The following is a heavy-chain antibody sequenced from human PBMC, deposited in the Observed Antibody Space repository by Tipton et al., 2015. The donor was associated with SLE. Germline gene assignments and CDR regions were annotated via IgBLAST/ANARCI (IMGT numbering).Heavy chain of an antibody. CDR3: ARGAGGFVDS. CDR1: GGSISDDNYY. CDR2: IYYSGST. J-gene: IGHJ4*02. V-gene: IGHV4-39*01. Sequence: LRLSCTVSGGSISDDNYYWGWIRQPPGKGLEWIGSIYYSGSTYYHPSLKSRVTMSVDTSKNQFPLKLTSVTAADTAVYYCARGAGGFVDSWGQGTLVTASS. D-gene: IGHD1-14*01.